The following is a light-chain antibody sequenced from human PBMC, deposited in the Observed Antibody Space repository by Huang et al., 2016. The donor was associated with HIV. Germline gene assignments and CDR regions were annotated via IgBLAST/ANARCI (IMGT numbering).Light chain of an antibody. Sequence: EVVLTQSPGTLSLSSGESATLSCRASQHVSNNYLARYQQRPGQAPSLLIYGASRRAIGVPDRFSGNGSGTEFTLTIRRLEPEDCAVFYCQQYDGSPTTFGQGTKLEIK. J-gene: IGKJ2*01. V-gene: IGKV3-20*01. CDR2: GAS. CDR3: QQYDGSPTT. CDR1: QHVSNNY.